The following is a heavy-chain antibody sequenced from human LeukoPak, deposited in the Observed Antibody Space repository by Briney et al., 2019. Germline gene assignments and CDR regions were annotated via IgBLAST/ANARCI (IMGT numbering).Heavy chain of an antibody. J-gene: IGHJ4*02. CDR3: ARDRSWELLGFDY. D-gene: IGHD1-26*01. Sequence: PGGSLRLSCAASGFTFSSYSMNWVRQAPGKGLEWVSYISSSSSTIYYADSVKGRFTISRDNAKNSLYLQMNSLRAEDTAVYYCARDRSWELLGFDYWGQGTLVTVSS. CDR2: ISSSSSTI. V-gene: IGHV3-48*01. CDR1: GFTFSSYS.